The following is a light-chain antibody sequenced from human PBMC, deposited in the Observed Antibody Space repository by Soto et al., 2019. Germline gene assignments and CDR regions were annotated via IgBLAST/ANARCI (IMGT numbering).Light chain of an antibody. CDR1: QGIYNF. Sequence: DIQMTQSPSSLSASVGDTVTITCRASQGIYNFLAWFQQKPEKAPKSLIYDASTLQSGVPSKFSGSGSETEFTLTISSLQPEDFATYYCQQYHSYPVTFGGGTKVEIK. CDR2: DAS. V-gene: IGKV1-16*02. J-gene: IGKJ4*01. CDR3: QQYHSYPVT.